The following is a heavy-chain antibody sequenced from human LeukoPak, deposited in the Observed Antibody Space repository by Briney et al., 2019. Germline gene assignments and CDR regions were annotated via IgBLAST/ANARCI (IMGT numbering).Heavy chain of an antibody. D-gene: IGHD2-15*01. CDR3: ARGLSGHCSGVSCYVPGVRHDN. Sequence: SETLSLTCAVYGGSFSGYYWSWIRQPPGKGLEWIGEINHSGSTNYNPSLKSRVTISVDTSKNQFSLKLSSVTAADTAVYYCARGLSGHCSGVSCYVPGVRHDNWGQGTLVTVSS. J-gene: IGHJ4*02. CDR2: INHSGST. CDR1: GGSFSGYY. V-gene: IGHV4-34*01.